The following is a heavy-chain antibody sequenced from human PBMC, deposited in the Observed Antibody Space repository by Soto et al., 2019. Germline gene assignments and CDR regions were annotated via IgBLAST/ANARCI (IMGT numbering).Heavy chain of an antibody. CDR3: ARVYGSGSHVDY. CDR1: GGSISSGGYY. J-gene: IGHJ4*02. D-gene: IGHD3-10*01. Sequence: QVQLQESGPGLVKPSQTLSLTCTVSGGSISSGGYYWSWIRQHPGKGLEWIGYIYYSGSTYYNPPPKTRITISVDTSKNQYALKLRSVTAADTAVYYCARVYGSGSHVDYWGQGTLVTVSS. V-gene: IGHV4-31*03. CDR2: IYYSGST.